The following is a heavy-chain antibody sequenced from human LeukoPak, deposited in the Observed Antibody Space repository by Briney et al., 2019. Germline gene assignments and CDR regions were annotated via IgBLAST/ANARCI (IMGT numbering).Heavy chain of an antibody. CDR2: ISSSGSTI. J-gene: IGHJ4*02. CDR3: AGSSGWLIDY. V-gene: IGHV3-48*03. Sequence: GGSLRLSCAASEFTFSNYGINWVRQAPGKGLEWASYISSSGSTIHYADSVKGRVTISRDNAKNSLYLQMNSLRAEDTAVYYCAGSSGWLIDYWGQGTLVTVSS. CDR1: EFTFSNYG. D-gene: IGHD6-19*01.